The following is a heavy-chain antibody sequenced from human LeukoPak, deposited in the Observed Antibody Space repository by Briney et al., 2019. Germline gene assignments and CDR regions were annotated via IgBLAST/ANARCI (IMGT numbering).Heavy chain of an antibody. CDR2: ITGSGGST. CDR3: ARGSLVHYYGSGSYRIRAGFAS. D-gene: IGHD3-10*01. Sequence: PGGSLRLSCAASGFTFNIYAMSWVRQAPGKGLEWVSVITGSGGSTFYADSVKGRFTISRDNSKNTLYLQMNSLRAEDTAVYYCARGSLVHYYGSGSYRIRAGFASWGQGTLVTVPS. CDR1: GFTFNIYA. V-gene: IGHV3-23*01. J-gene: IGHJ4*02.